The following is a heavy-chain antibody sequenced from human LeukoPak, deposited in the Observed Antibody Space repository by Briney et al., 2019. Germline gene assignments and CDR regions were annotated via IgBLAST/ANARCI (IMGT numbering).Heavy chain of an antibody. V-gene: IGHV4-59*01. CDR3: ARQSISGSSLSYFDY. J-gene: IGHJ4*02. CDR1: GGSISSYY. D-gene: IGHD3-22*01. Sequence: SETLSLTCTVSGGSISSYYWSWIRQPPGKGLEWIGNIYDSGSTNYNPSLKSRVTISVDTSKNQCSLKLSSVTAADTAVYYCARQSISGSSLSYFDYWGQGTLVTVSS. CDR2: IYDSGST.